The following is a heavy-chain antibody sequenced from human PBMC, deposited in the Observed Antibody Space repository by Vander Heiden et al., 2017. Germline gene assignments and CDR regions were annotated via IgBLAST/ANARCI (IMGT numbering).Heavy chain of an antibody. D-gene: IGHD3-10*01. CDR1: GFTFSSYS. J-gene: IGHJ4*02. V-gene: IGHV3-21*01. CDR2: ISSSSSYI. CDR3: ARLYVSGSYYKVGPSDY. Sequence: EVQLVESGGGLVKPGGSLRLSCAASGFTFSSYSMNWVRQAPGKGLEWVSSISSSSSYIYYADSVKGRVTISRDNAKNSLYLQMNSLRAEDTAVYYCARLYVSGSYYKVGPSDYWGQGTMVTVYS.